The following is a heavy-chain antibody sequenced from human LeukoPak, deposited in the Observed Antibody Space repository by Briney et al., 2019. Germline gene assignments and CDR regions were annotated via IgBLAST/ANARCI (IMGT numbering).Heavy chain of an antibody. CDR1: GYIFTSYF. D-gene: IGHD1-26*01. CDR3: ARALGATLRGALDY. CDR2: INPSGGST. J-gene: IGHJ4*02. V-gene: IGHV1-46*01. Sequence: ASVKVSCKASGYIFTSYFMHWVRQAPGQGLEWMGLINPSGGSTRYAQKFQGRVTMTRDMSTSTVYMELSSLRSEDTAVYYCARALGATLRGALDYWGQGTLVTVSS.